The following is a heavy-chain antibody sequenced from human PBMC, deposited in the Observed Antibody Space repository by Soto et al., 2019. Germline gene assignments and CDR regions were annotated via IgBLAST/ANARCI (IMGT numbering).Heavy chain of an antibody. CDR3: ASDFIVVVPAAMPTPLVDV. J-gene: IGHJ6*04. CDR1: GGSISSGSYY. D-gene: IGHD2-2*01. Sequence: SETLSLTCTVSGGSISSGSYYWGWIRQPPGKGLEWIGSIYYSGSTYYNPSLKSRVTISVDTSKNQFSLKLSSVTAADTAVYYCASDFIVVVPAAMPTPLVDVWGKGTTVTVSS. CDR2: IYYSGST. V-gene: IGHV4-39*01.